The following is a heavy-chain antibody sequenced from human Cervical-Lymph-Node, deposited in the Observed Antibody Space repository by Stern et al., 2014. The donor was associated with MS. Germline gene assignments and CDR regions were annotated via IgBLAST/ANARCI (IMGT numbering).Heavy chain of an antibody. V-gene: IGHV1-69*06. CDR1: GDTFSTSG. CDR3: ARDLGVGPTVS. D-gene: IGHD1-26*01. Sequence: QMQLVQSGAEVKKPGSSVKVSCKTSGDTFSTSGITWVRQAPGQGLEWMGGIIPVFGTTNFARKFQGRLTITADKSTSTVYMALSSLRSEDTAVYYCARDLGVGPTVSWGQGTVVTVSS. J-gene: IGHJ5*02. CDR2: IIPVFGTT.